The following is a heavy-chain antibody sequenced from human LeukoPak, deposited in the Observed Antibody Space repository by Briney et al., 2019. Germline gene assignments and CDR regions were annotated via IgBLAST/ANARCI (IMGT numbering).Heavy chain of an antibody. Sequence: GASVKVSCKTSGFTFTKHGISWVRQAPGQGLEWMGWISAYNGDTCYAQKFQGRLTMTTDTSTTTAYMELRSLRSEDTAVYYCATGGPWYIGSSGYYFTDDWGQGTLVIVSS. J-gene: IGHJ4*02. D-gene: IGHD3-22*01. CDR3: ATGGPWYIGSSGYYFTDD. CDR1: GFTFTKHG. CDR2: ISAYNGDT. V-gene: IGHV1-18*01.